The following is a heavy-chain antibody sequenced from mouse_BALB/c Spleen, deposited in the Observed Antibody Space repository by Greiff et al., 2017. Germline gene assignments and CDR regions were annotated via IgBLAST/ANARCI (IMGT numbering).Heavy chain of an antibody. CDR3: TRTSSTKITPFAY. Sequence: LQQPGSELVRPGASVKLSCKASGYTFTSYWMHWVKQRPGQGLEWIGNIYPGSGSTNYDEKFKSKATLTVDTSSSTAYMQLSSLTSEDTAVYYGTRTSSTKITPFAYWGQGTLVTVSA. V-gene: IGHV1S22*01. D-gene: IGHD2-4*01. CDR1: GYTFTSYW. CDR2: IYPGSGST. J-gene: IGHJ3*01.